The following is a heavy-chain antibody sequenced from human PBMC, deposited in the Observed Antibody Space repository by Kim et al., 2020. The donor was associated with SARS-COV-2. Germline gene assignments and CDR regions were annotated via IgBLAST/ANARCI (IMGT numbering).Heavy chain of an antibody. J-gene: IGHJ5*02. CDR1: GFSFGGHS. CDR3: ARGLGSYDYKNHRFDP. D-gene: IGHD3-16*01. V-gene: IGHV3-48*04. Sequence: GGSLRLSCAASGFSFGGHSMNWVRQAPGKGLEWIAYIMSSGSLIFYADSVKGRFTISRDNARNSLYRKMSSLRAEDTAMYYCARGLGSYDYKNHRFDPWGQGTPVTVSS. CDR2: IMSSGSLI.